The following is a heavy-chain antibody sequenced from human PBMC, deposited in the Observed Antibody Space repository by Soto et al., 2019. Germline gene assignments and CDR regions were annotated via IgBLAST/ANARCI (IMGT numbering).Heavy chain of an antibody. Sequence: GGPPRLSCAAAGFIFSDYYVSWIRQAPGKGLEWISYISTSSSYTNYADSVKGRFTISRDNTDNSLYLQMDNLRAEDTAVYYCARVRRAGDVVVPRFDFDYWGQGTLVTVSS. CDR3: ARVRRAGDVVVPRFDFDY. V-gene: IGHV3-11*05. J-gene: IGHJ4*02. CDR2: ISTSSSYT. CDR1: GFIFSDYY. D-gene: IGHD2-15*01.